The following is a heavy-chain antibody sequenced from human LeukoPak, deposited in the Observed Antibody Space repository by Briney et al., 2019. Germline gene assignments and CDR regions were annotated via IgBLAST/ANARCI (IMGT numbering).Heavy chain of an antibody. CDR1: GGSFSGYY. Sequence: PSETLSLTCAVYGGSFSGYYWSWIRQPPGKGLEWIGEINHSGSTNYNPSLKSRVTISVDTSKNQFSLKLSSVTAADTAVYYCARGPYYYRSGSYDYWGQGTLVTVSS. D-gene: IGHD3-10*01. CDR3: ARGPYYYRSGSYDY. V-gene: IGHV4-34*01. J-gene: IGHJ4*02. CDR2: INHSGST.